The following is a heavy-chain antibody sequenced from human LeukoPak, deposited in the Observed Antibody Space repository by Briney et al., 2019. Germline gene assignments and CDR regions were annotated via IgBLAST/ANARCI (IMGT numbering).Heavy chain of an antibody. CDR1: GGSFSTYA. Sequence: ASVKVSRMASGGSFSTYAINWVRQAPGQGLEWMGRIIPLLGTANYAQKFQGSVTFTADKSTSTAYMELSSLISEDTAVYYCSKFGGDEERGDDYWGQGTLVTVSS. CDR3: SKFGGDEERGDDY. CDR2: IIPLLGTA. J-gene: IGHJ4*02. V-gene: IGHV1-69*04. D-gene: IGHD2-21*02.